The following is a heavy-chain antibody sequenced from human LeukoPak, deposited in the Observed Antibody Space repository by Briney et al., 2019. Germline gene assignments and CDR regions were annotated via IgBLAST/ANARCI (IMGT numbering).Heavy chain of an antibody. D-gene: IGHD1-26*01. J-gene: IGHJ4*02. V-gene: IGHV3-48*03. CDR1: GFTFSSYE. CDR2: ISSSGSTI. CDR3: ARDGGSYWGGFDY. Sequence: PGGSLRLSCAASGFTFSSYEMNWVRQAPGKGLEWVSYISSSGSTIYYADSVKGRFTISRDNAKNSLYLQMNSLRAEDTAVYYCARDGGSYWGGFDYWGQGTLVTVSS.